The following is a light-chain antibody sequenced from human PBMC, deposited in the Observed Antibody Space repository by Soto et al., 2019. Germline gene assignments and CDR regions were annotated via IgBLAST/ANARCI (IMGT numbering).Light chain of an antibody. V-gene: IGLV4-69*01. J-gene: IGLJ2*01. Sequence: QPVLTQSPSASASPGASVKLTCTLSSGHSTYTIAWHQQHPGKGPRYLMRLKNDGSHTTGDGIPDRFSGSSFGAERYLTISSLQSYDQADYFCQTWDTGIQVFGAGTKLTVL. CDR1: SGHSTYT. CDR3: QTWDTGIQV. CDR2: LKNDGSH.